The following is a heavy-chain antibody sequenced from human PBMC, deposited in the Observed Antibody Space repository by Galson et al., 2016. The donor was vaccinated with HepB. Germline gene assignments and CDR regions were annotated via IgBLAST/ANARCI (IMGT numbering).Heavy chain of an antibody. Sequence: SLRLSCAASGFTFSRSGMHWVRQPPGKGLEWVAFISYDGSSKKYADSVKGRFTISRDNSNNTLYLQMTSLRLEDTAVYYCSKAVAVSGHSRWFDPWGQGTMVTV. CDR3: SKAVAVSGHSRWFDP. J-gene: IGHJ5*01. CDR1: GFTFSRSG. CDR2: ISYDGSSK. V-gene: IGHV3-30*18. D-gene: IGHD5/OR15-5a*01.